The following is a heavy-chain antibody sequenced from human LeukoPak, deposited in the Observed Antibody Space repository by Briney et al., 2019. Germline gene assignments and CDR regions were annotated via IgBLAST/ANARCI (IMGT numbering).Heavy chain of an antibody. Sequence: GGSLRLSCAASGFSFNDYGMSWVRQAPGQGPEWVSGITWNGGSTDYAASVKDRFTISRDNAKNSLYLRMNSLRDEDTALYYCARGGGSIRHSYYYYVDVWGKGTSVTVSS. D-gene: IGHD2-15*01. CDR3: ARGGGSIRHSYYYYVDV. CDR1: GFSFNDYG. V-gene: IGHV3-20*04. J-gene: IGHJ6*03. CDR2: ITWNGGST.